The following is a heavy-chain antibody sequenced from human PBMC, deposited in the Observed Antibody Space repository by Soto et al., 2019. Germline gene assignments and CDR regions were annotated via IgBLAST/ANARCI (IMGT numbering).Heavy chain of an antibody. CDR2: IYYSGST. Sequence: TSETLSLTCTVSGGSISSSSYYWGWIRQPPGKGLEWIGGIYYSGSTYYNPSLKSRVTISVDTSKNQFSLKLSSVTAADTAVYYCASAVPGRYSIFYGMDVWGQGTTVTVS. J-gene: IGHJ6*02. CDR3: ASAVPGRYSIFYGMDV. CDR1: GGSISSSSYY. D-gene: IGHD6-13*01. V-gene: IGHV4-39*01.